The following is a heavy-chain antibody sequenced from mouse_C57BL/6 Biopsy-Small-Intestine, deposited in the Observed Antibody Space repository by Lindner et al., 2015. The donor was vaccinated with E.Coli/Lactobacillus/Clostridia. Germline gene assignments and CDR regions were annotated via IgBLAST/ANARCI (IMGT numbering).Heavy chain of an antibody. Sequence: VQLQESGPELVKPGASVKISCKASGYAFSSSWMNWVKQRPEQGLEWIGWIDPENGDTEYASKFQGKATITADTSSNTAYLQLSSLTSEDTAVYYCTSGYLDYWGQGTTLTVSS. CDR1: GYAFSSSW. V-gene: IGHV14-4*01. D-gene: IGHD3-2*02. J-gene: IGHJ2*01. CDR3: TSGYLDY. CDR2: IDPENGDT.